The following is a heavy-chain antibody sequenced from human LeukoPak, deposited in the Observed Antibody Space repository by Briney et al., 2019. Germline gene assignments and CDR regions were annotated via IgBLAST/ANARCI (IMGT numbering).Heavy chain of an antibody. CDR2: ISSSGSTI. D-gene: IGHD2-15*01. CDR3: ARDLSIVVVVAATAHGSYGMDV. CDR1: GFTFSDYY. Sequence: GGSLRLSCAASGFTFSDYYMSWIRQAPGKGLEWVSYISSSGSTIYYADSVKGRFTISRDNAKNSLNLQMNSLRAEDTAVYYCARDLSIVVVVAATAHGSYGMDVWGQGTTVTVSS. V-gene: IGHV3-11*01. J-gene: IGHJ6*02.